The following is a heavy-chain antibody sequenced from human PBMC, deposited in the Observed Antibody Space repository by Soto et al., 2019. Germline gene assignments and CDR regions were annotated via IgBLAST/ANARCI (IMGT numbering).Heavy chain of an antibody. D-gene: IGHD6-19*01. Sequence: PGGSLSLSCAASGFTFSSYWMHWVRQAPGEGLVWVSRINGDGSTTSYADSVKGRFTISRDNAKNTLYLQMNSLRAEDTAVYYCARPSITVAGPWFDPWGQGTLVTVSS. J-gene: IGHJ5*02. CDR3: ARPSITVAGPWFDP. V-gene: IGHV3-74*01. CDR2: INGDGSTT. CDR1: GFTFSSYW.